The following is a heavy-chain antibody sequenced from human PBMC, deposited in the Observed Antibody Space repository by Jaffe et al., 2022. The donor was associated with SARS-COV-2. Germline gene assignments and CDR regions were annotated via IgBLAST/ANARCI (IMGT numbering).Heavy chain of an antibody. CDR2: TRNKANSYTT. Sequence: EVQLVESGGGLVQPGGSLRLSCAASGFTFSDHYMDWVRQAPGKGLEWVGRTRNKANSYTTEYAASVKGRFTISRDDSKNSLYLQMNSLKTEDTAVYYCARGVGRAYYYYYGMDVWGQGTTVTVSS. CDR1: GFTFSDHY. J-gene: IGHJ6*02. V-gene: IGHV3-72*01. CDR3: ARGVGRAYYYYYGMDV. D-gene: IGHD1-26*01.